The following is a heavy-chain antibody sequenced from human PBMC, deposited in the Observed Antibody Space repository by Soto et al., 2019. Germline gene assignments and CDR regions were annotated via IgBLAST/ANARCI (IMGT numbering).Heavy chain of an antibody. CDR3: ARDYSNHYYYYYGMDV. Sequence: GASVKVSCKASGYTFTSYGISWVRQAPGQGLEWMGWISAYNGNTNYAQKLQGRVTMTTDTSTSTAYMELRSLRSDDTAVYYCARDYSNHYYYYYGMDVWGQGTTVTVSS. V-gene: IGHV1-18*04. CDR1: GYTFTSYG. J-gene: IGHJ6*02. CDR2: ISAYNGNT. D-gene: IGHD4-4*01.